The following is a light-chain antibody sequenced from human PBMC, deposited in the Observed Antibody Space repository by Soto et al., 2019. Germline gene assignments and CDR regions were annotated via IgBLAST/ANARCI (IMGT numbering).Light chain of an antibody. V-gene: IGKV2-28*01. J-gene: IGKJ4*01. Sequence: DIVLTQSPLSLPVTPGEPASISCRSNQSLLHSHGNDYLDWYLQKPGQSPQLLIYLGFNRASGVPDRVSGSGSGTDFTLRISRVEADDVGIYYCMQALQTPLTFGGGTRVEI. CDR3: MQALQTPLT. CDR2: LGF. CDR1: QSLLHSHGNDY.